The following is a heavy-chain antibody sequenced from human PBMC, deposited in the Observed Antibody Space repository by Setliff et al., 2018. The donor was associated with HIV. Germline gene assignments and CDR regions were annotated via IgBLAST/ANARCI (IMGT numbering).Heavy chain of an antibody. D-gene: IGHD3-10*01. J-gene: IGHJ4*02. CDR1: GDSISSSSYY. CDR2: ISYSGST. V-gene: IGHV4-39*07. CDR3: ASGPGYGWGSYRLDY. Sequence: SETLSLICTVSGDSISSSSYYWGWIRQPPGRGLEWIGSISYSGSTYYNPSLKSRVTISLDTSKNQFSLNLSSVTAADTAVYYCASGPGYGWGSYRLDYWGQGIPVTVSS.